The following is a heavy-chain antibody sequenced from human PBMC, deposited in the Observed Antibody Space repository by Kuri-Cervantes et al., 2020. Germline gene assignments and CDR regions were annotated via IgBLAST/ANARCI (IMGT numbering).Heavy chain of an antibody. CDR1: GGSISSYY. D-gene: IGHD7-27*01. J-gene: IGHJ4*02. V-gene: IGHV4-59*01. CDR3: ARRTNWEYYFDY. Sequence: SETLSLTCTVSGGSISSYYWSWIRQPPGKGLEWIGYIYYSGSTKYNPSLKSRVTISVDTSKKQFSLKLSSVTAADTAVYYCARRTNWEYYFDYWGQGTLVTVSS. CDR2: IYYSGST.